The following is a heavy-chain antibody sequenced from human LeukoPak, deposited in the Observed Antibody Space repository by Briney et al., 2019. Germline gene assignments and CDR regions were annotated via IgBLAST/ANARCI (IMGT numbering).Heavy chain of an antibody. J-gene: IGHJ4*02. D-gene: IGHD6-19*01. V-gene: IGHV6-1*01. CDR3: ARGYSSGWYSVDY. CDR1: GDSVSSNSAA. CDR2: TYYRSKWYN. Sequence: SQTLSLTCAISGDSVSSNSAAWNWIRQSPSRGLEWLGRTYYRSKWYNDYAVSVKSRITINPDTSKNQFSLKLSSVTAADTAVYYCARGYSSGWYSVDYWGQGTLVTVSS.